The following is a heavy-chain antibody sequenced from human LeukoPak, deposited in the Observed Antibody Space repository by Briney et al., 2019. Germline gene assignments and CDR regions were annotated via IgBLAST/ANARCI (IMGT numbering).Heavy chain of an antibody. CDR1: GYTFTGYY. D-gene: IGHD5-18*01. CDR3: ARSGLPSGYSYGYMDYMDV. J-gene: IGHJ6*03. V-gene: IGHV1-2*02. Sequence: ASVKVSCKASGYTFTGYYMHWVRQAPGQGLEWMGWINPNSGGIKYAQKFEGRVTMTRDTSISTAYMELSRLRSDDTAVYYCARSGLPSGYSYGYMDYMDVWGKGTTVTVSS. CDR2: INPNSGGI.